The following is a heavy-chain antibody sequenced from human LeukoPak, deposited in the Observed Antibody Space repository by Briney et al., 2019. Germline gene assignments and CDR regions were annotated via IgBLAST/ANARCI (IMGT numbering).Heavy chain of an antibody. J-gene: IGHJ4*02. V-gene: IGHV1-69*10. Sequence: GASVKVSCKASGYTFTTYALTWVRQAPGQGLEWMGWIIPILGIANYAQKFQGRVTITADKSTSTAYMELSSLRSEDTAVYYCARQQQLARSYFDYWGQGTLVTVSS. CDR1: GYTFTTYA. CDR3: ARQQQLARSYFDY. CDR2: IIPILGIA. D-gene: IGHD6-13*01.